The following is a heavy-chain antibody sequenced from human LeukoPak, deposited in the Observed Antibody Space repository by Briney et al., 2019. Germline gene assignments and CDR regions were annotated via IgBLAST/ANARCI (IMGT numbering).Heavy chain of an antibody. CDR2: INHSGST. D-gene: IGHD2-15*01. J-gene: IGHJ5*02. V-gene: IGHV4-34*01. CDR1: GGSFIGYY. Sequence: SETLSLTCAVYGGSFIGYYWSWIRQPPGKGLEWIGEINHSGSTNYNPSLKSRVTISVDTSKNQFSLKLSSVTAADTAVYYCARGVRFGSTGGIVVAVAARYNWFDPWGQGTLVTVSS. CDR3: ARGVRFGSTGGIVVAVAARYNWFDP.